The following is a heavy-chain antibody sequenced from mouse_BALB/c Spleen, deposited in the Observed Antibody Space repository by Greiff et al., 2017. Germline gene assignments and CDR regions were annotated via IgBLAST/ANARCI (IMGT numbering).Heavy chain of an antibody. V-gene: IGHV5-17*02. Sequence: DVKLVESGGGLVQPGGSRKLSCAASGFTFSSFGMHWVRQAPEKGLEWVAYISSGSSTIYYADTVKGRFTISRDNPKNTLFLQMTSLRSEDTAMYYCARSGGYDAFAYWGQGTLVTVSA. CDR2: ISSGSSTI. D-gene: IGHD2-3*01. CDR3: ARSGGYDAFAY. J-gene: IGHJ3*01. CDR1: GFTFSSFG.